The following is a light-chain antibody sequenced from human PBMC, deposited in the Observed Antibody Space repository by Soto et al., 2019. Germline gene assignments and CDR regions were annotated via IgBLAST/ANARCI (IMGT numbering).Light chain of an antibody. CDR1: SRDVGGYNY. CDR2: EVS. Sequence: ASVSGSPGQSITISCTGTSRDVGGYNYVCWYQQHPGKAPKLMIYEVSNRPSGVSNRFSGSKSGNTASLTISGLQAEDEADYYCSSYTSSSTLYVFGTGTKVTVL. V-gene: IGLV2-14*01. J-gene: IGLJ1*01. CDR3: SSYTSSSTLYV.